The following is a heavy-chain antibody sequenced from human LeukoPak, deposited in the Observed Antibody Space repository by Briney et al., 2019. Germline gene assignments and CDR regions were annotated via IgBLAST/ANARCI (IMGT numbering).Heavy chain of an antibody. CDR3: AGPGVVIASGAFDI. D-gene: IGHD2-21*01. J-gene: IGHJ3*02. V-gene: IGHV1-69*04. CDR1: GGTFSSYA. CDR2: IIPILGIA. Sequence: SVKVSCKASGGTFSSYAISWVRQAPGQGLEWMGRIIPILGIANYAQKFQGRVTITADESTGTAYMELSSLRSEDTAVYYCAGPGVVIASGAFDIWGQGTMVTVSS.